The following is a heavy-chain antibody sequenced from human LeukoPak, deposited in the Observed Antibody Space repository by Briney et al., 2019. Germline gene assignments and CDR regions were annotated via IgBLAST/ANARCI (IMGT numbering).Heavy chain of an antibody. D-gene: IGHD3-22*01. CDR3: ARAGYDSSGYSTYYFDY. V-gene: IGHV4-31*03. CDR1: GGSISSGGYY. J-gene: IGHJ4*02. CDR2: IYYSGNA. Sequence: KPSETLSLTCTVSGGSISSGGYYWSWIRQHPGKGLEWNGYIYYSGNAYYNPSLKSRVTISVDTSKNQFSLKLSSVTAADTAVYYCARAGYDSSGYSTYYFDYWGQGTLVTVSS.